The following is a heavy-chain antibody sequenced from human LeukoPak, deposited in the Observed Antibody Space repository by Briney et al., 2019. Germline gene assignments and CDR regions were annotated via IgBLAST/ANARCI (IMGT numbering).Heavy chain of an antibody. D-gene: IGHD3-22*01. Sequence: ASVKVPCKASGYTFTTFGISWVRQAPGQGLEWMGWISPYNGNTKYAQKLQGRVTVTTDTSTNTAYMELRSLRSDDTAVYYCARCPQYHFDSSAYYRFDMWGQGTMVAVSS. V-gene: IGHV1-18*01. J-gene: IGHJ3*02. CDR3: ARCPQYHFDSSAYYRFDM. CDR1: GYTFTTFG. CDR2: ISPYNGNT.